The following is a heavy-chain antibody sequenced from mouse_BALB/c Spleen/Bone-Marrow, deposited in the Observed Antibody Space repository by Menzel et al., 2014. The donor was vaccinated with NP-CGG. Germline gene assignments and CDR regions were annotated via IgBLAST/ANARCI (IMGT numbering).Heavy chain of an antibody. CDR1: GYTFTSYY. Sequence: QVQLQQSGPELVKPGASVRISCKASGYTFTSYYIHWVKQRPGQGLEWIGWIYPGNVNTKYNEKFKGKATLTADKSSSTAYMQLSSLTSEDSAVYLCARDYDYDAWFAYWGQGTLVTVSA. D-gene: IGHD2-4*01. V-gene: IGHV1S56*01. J-gene: IGHJ3*01. CDR2: IYPGNVNT. CDR3: ARDYDYDAWFAY.